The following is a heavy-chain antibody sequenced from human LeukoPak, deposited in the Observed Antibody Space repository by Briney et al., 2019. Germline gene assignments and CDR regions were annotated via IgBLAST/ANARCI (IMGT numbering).Heavy chain of an antibody. J-gene: IGHJ4*02. CDR1: GFNVSSNY. Sequence: PGGSLRLSCAASGFNVSSNYMIWIRQAPGKGLEWVSLIYGTDAAYYAESVRGRFMISRDNLKNTLFLQMNSLRVEHTAVYYCVTSTGQQFIPYDYWGQGTHVTVSS. D-gene: IGHD6-13*01. CDR3: VTSTGQQFIPYDY. V-gene: IGHV3-66*02. CDR2: IYGTDAA.